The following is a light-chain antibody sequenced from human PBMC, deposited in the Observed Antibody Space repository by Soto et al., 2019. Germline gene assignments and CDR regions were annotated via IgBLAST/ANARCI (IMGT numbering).Light chain of an antibody. V-gene: IGKV3-15*01. CDR1: QSVSTN. J-gene: IGKJ1*01. CDR3: HQYNNWPPST. Sequence: EIVMTQSPASLSVSPGERATLSCRASQSVSTNLAWYQQKPGQAPRLLIYGESTRATGVPVRFSGSGSGTEFTLTISSLQSEDVAPYYCHQYNNWPPSTFGQGTKVEI. CDR2: GES.